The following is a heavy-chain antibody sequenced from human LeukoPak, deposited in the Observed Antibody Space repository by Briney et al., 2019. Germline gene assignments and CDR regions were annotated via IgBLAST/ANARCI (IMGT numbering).Heavy chain of an antibody. CDR3: ARGVEPLAANTLAY. CDR2: LYSDGNT. D-gene: IGHD1-14*01. Sequence: GGSLRLSCAASGFTVITNDMTWFRQAPGKGLEWVSVLYSDGNTKYADSVQGRFTISRDNSKNTLYLEMNSLSPDDTAVYYCARGVEPLAANTLAYRGQGTLVTVSS. CDR1: GFTVITND. J-gene: IGHJ4*02. V-gene: IGHV3-53*01.